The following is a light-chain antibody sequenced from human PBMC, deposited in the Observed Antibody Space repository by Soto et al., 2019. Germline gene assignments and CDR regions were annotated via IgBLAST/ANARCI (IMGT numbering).Light chain of an antibody. Sequence: DIVMTQSPDSLAVSLGERATINCKSSQSVLYSSNNKNYLAWYQQKPGQPPKLLIYWASTRESGVPERFSGSGSGTDFTLSISSLQAEDVAVYYCQQYYSTPWTFGQGTKGEIK. V-gene: IGKV4-1*01. J-gene: IGKJ1*01. CDR3: QQYYSTPWT. CDR2: WAS. CDR1: QSVLYSSNNKNY.